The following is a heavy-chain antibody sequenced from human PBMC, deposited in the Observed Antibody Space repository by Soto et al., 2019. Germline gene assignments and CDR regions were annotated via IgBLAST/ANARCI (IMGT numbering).Heavy chain of an antibody. Sequence: QVQLVQSGAEVKKPGASVKVSCKASGYTFTSYGISWVRQAPGQGLEWMGWISAYNGNTNYAQKLQGRVTTTTDTSTSTAYMELRSLRSDDTAVYYCARDSSITMVRGVIYDPWGQGTLVTVSS. CDR3: ARDSSITMVRGVIYDP. J-gene: IGHJ5*02. CDR2: ISAYNGNT. CDR1: GYTFTSYG. V-gene: IGHV1-18*01. D-gene: IGHD3-10*01.